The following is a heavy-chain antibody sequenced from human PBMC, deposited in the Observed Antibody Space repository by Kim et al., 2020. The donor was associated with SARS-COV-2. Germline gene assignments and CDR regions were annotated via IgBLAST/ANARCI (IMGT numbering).Heavy chain of an antibody. CDR2: INHRGST. CDR3: ARGLIGSGVSSYDYGLDV. V-gene: IGHV4-34*01. Sequence: SETLSLTCAVYGGSLSDYYWSWIRQPPGKGLEWIGEINHRGSTNYNTSLNSRVTISLDTSKNQFSLILRSVTAADTAVYYCARGLIGSGVSSYDYGLDVWGPGTTVPSSS. CDR1: GGSLSDYY. J-gene: IGHJ6*02. D-gene: IGHD3-3*01.